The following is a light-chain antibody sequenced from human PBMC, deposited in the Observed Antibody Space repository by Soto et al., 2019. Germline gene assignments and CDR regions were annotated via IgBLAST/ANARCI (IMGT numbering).Light chain of an antibody. J-gene: IGKJ1*01. CDR1: LNIGDS. CDR3: LQTYKLPRT. CDR2: GAS. Sequence: DMQMSQSPSSLSASVGDRVTITCRASLNIGDSLSWFQQKAGKPPTQLIYGASALQSGVPVRFSGSASGTDFTLTCSNMQREDSATYYCLQTYKLPRTFGQGTQVDI. V-gene: IGKV1-39*01.